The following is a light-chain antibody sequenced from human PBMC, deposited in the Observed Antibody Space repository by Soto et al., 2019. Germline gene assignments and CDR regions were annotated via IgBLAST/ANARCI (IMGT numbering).Light chain of an antibody. J-gene: IGKJ1*01. V-gene: IGKV1-5*01. CDR2: DAS. CDR3: QQYNSYSWT. CDR1: QSISSW. Sequence: DIPMTQSPSTLSASVGDRVTITCRASQSISSWLAWYQQKPGKAPKLLIYDASSWENGVPSRFSGSGSGTEFTLTISSLQPDDFATYYCQQYNSYSWTFGQGTKVEIK.